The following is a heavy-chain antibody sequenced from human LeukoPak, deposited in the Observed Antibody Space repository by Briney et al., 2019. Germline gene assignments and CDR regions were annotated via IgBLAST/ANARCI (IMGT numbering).Heavy chain of an antibody. CDR1: GFTFSSYG. D-gene: IGHD6-13*01. J-gene: IGHJ6*02. CDR3: AKDQLDPSYGMDV. V-gene: IGHV3-30*18. Sequence: GGSPRLSCAASGFTFSSYGMHWVRQAPGKGLEWVAVISYDGSNKYYADSVKGRFTISRDNSKNTLYLQMNSLRAEDTAVYYCAKDQLDPSYGMDVWGQGTTVTVSS. CDR2: ISYDGSNK.